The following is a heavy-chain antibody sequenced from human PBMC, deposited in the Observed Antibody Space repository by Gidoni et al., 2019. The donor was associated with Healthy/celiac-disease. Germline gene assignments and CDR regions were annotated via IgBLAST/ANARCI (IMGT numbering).Heavy chain of an antibody. CDR3: ARHRRITIFGVVEYYFDY. D-gene: IGHD3-3*01. Sequence: QLQLQESGPGLVKPSETLSLTCTVSGGSISSSSYYWGWIRQPPGKGLEWIGSIYYSGSTYYNPSLKSRVTISVDTSKNQFSLKLSSVTAADTAVYYCARHRRITIFGVVEYYFDYWGQGTLVTVSS. V-gene: IGHV4-39*01. CDR1: GGSISSSSYY. CDR2: IYYSGST. J-gene: IGHJ4*02.